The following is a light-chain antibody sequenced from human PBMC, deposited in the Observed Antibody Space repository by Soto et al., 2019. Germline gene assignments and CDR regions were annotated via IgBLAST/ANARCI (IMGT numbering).Light chain of an antibody. CDR3: QQYNNWVT. CDR1: QSVSSN. V-gene: IGKV3-15*01. Sequence: EIVMTQSPATLSVSPGERATLSCRASQSVSSNLAWYQQKPGQAPRLLIYAASTRATCIPARCSGSGSGTEFTLTISSLQSEDFALYYWQQYNNWVTFGGGTKVEIK. J-gene: IGKJ4*01. CDR2: AAS.